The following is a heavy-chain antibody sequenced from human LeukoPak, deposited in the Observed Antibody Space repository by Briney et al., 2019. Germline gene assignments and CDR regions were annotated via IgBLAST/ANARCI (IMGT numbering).Heavy chain of an antibody. CDR3: ARVGYSYGPTY. CDR1: GDTFSSNF. V-gene: IGHV1-46*01. J-gene: IGHJ4*02. D-gene: IGHD5-18*01. CDR2: INPSGGGT. Sequence: GASVKVSCKASGDTFSSNFMHWVRQAPGQGLDWMGIINPSGGGTSYAQKFQGRVTMTRDTSTSTVYMELSSLRFDDTAVYYCARVGYSYGPTYWGQGTLVTVSS.